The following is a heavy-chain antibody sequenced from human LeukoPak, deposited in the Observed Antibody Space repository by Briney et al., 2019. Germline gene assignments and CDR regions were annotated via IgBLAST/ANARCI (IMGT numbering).Heavy chain of an antibody. D-gene: IGHD2-15*01. CDR2: ISYDGGNK. Sequence: GGSLRLSCAASGFTFSSYAMHWVRQAPGKGLEWVAVISYDGGNKYYADSVKGRFTISRDNSKKTLYLQMNSLRAEDTAVYYCARDQCSGGSCYLGSDYYYYGMDVWGQGTTVTVSS. V-gene: IGHV3-30-3*01. J-gene: IGHJ6*02. CDR3: ARDQCSGGSCYLGSDYYYYGMDV. CDR1: GFTFSSYA.